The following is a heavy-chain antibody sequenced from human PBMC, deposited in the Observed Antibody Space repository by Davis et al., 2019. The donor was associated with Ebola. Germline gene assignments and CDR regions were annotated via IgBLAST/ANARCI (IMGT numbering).Heavy chain of an antibody. CDR1: GDSVSSGG. D-gene: IGHD5-18*01. J-gene: IGHJ6*02. CDR3: ARGWLRGGMDV. Sequence: PSETLSLTCAISGDSVSSGGWNWIRQSPSRGLEWLGRTYYSSKWYNDYAESVKSRIIINPDAAKNQFSLQLNSVTPEDTALYYCARGWLRGGMDVWGEGTTVTV. CDR2: TYYSSKWYN. V-gene: IGHV6-1*01.